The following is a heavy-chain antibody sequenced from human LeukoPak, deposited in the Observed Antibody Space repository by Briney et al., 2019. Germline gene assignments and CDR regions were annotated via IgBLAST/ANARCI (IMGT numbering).Heavy chain of an antibody. D-gene: IGHD1-26*01. CDR1: GYSFTSYC. CDR2: IYPGDSDT. CDR3: ARRSLSGSYVYGI. J-gene: IGHJ3*02. Sequence: GESLKISCKGSGYSFTSYCIGSVRQMPGKGLEWMGIIYPGDSDTRYSPSFQGQVTISADKSISTAYLQWSSLKASDTAMYYCARRSLSGSYVYGIWGQGTMVTVSS. V-gene: IGHV5-51*01.